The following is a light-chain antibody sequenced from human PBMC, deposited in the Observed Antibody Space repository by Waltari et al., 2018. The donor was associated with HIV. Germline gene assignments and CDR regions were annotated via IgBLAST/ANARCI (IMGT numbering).Light chain of an antibody. CDR2: DVS. CDR3: SSYTGSSTWV. CDR1: SSDVGGYNY. J-gene: IGLJ3*02. V-gene: IGLV2-14*03. Sequence: QSALTQPASVSGSPGQSITISCTGTSSDVGGYNYVSWYQQHPGNAPKLMIYDVSNRPSGVAKRFSGSKSGNTASLTISGLQAEDEADYYCSSYTGSSTWVFGGGTKLTVL.